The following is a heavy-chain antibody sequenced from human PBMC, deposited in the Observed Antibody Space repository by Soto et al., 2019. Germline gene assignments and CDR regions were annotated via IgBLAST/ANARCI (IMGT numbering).Heavy chain of an antibody. CDR3: ARDRGEGRITSFGVVNKGMDV. CDR1: GYTFTSYG. CDR2: ISAYNGNT. V-gene: IGHV1-18*04. Sequence: GASVKVSCKASGYTFTSYGISWVRQAPGQGLEWMGWISAYNGNTNYAQKLQGRVTMTTDTSTSTAYMELRGLRSDDTAVYYCARDRGEGRITSFGVVNKGMDVWGQGTTVTVSS. D-gene: IGHD3-3*01. J-gene: IGHJ6*02.